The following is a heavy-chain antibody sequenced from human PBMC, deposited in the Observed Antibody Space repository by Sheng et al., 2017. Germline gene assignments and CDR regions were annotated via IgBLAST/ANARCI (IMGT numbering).Heavy chain of an antibody. Sequence: EVQLVESGGGLVQPGRSLRLSCSASGFTFDNYAMHWVRQGPGKGLEWVSSTSSAGSYIFYADSVKGRFTISRDNAKNSLFLQMNSLRVEDTAVYYCARVRGYGMDVWGQGTTVAVSS. CDR3: ARVRGYGMDV. J-gene: IGHJ6*02. V-gene: IGHV3-21*01. CDR2: TSSAGSYI. D-gene: IGHD6-13*01. CDR1: GFTFDNYA.